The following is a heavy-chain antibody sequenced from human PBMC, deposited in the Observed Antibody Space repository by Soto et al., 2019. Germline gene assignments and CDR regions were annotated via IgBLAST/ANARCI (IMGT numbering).Heavy chain of an antibody. J-gene: IGHJ4*02. CDR2: IYYSGST. V-gene: IGHV4-59*08. Sequence: SETLSLTCTVSGGSVSSYYWSWIRQPPGKGLEWIGYIYYSGSTKYNPCLKSRVTMSVDTSSNQFSLKVSSVTAADTAVYYCARHSNRNYGLYYFDYWGLGALVTVSS. CDR3: ARHSNRNYGLYYFDY. CDR1: GGSVSSYY. D-gene: IGHD4-4*01.